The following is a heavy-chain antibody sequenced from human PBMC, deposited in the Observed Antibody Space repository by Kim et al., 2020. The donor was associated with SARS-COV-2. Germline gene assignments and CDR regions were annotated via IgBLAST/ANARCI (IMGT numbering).Heavy chain of an antibody. D-gene: IGHD3-10*01. CDR2: IYYSGST. Sequence: SETLSLTCTVSGGSISSYYWSWIRQPPGKGLEWIGYIYYSGSTNYNPSLKSRVTISVDTSKNQFSLKLSSATTADTAVYYCARDRGDGYKESLFVYLGRGSPVTISS. V-gene: IGHV4-59*01. CDR1: GGSISSYY. J-gene: IGHJ4*01. CDR3: ARDRGDGYKESLFVY.